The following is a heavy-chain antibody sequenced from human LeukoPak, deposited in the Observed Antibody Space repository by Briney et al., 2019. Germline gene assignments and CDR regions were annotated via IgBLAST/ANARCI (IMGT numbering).Heavy chain of an antibody. CDR2: ISYDGSNK. D-gene: IGHD3-9*01. Sequence: GGSLRLSCAASGFSVSSNNMNWVRQAPGKGLEWVAVISYDGSNKYYADSVKGRFTISRDNSKNTLYLQMNSLRAEDTAVYYCAKEPRTGYYDILSPFDYWGQGTLVTVSS. CDR3: AKEPRTGYYDILSPFDY. CDR1: GFSVSSNN. J-gene: IGHJ4*02. V-gene: IGHV3-30*18.